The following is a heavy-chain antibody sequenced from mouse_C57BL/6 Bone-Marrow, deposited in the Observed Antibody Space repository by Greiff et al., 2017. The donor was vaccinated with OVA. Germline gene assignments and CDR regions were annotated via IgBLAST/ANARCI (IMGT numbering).Heavy chain of an antibody. Sequence: VQLQQSGAELARPGASVKLSCKASGYTFTSYGISWVKQRTGQGLEWIGEIYPRSGNTYYNEKFKGKATLTADKPSSTAYMELRSLTSEDSAVYFCAEGFPWYFDVWGTGTTVTVSS. J-gene: IGHJ1*03. CDR1: GYTFTSYG. CDR2: IYPRSGNT. V-gene: IGHV1-81*01. CDR3: AEGFPWYFDV.